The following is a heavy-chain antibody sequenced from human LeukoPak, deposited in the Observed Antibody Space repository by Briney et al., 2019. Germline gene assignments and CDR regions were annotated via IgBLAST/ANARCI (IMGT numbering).Heavy chain of an antibody. CDR1: GYTFTGYY. J-gene: IGHJ3*02. V-gene: IGHV1-2*02. D-gene: IGHD3-22*01. Sequence: GASVKVSCKASGYTFTGYYMHWVRQAPGQGLEWMGWINPNSGGTNYAQKFQGRVTMTRDTSISTAYMELSRLRSDDTAVYYCARDPRAIYYYDSSGYYPDAFDIWGQGTMVTVSS. CDR3: ARDPRAIYYYDSSGYYPDAFDI. CDR2: INPNSGGT.